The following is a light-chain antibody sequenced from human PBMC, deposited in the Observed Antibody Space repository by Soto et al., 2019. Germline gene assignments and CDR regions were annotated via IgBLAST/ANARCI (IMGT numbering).Light chain of an antibody. CDR1: SSDVGTYTL. J-gene: IGLJ1*01. V-gene: IGLV2-14*02. CDR3: SSFTSSITYV. CDR2: EGN. Sequence: QSALTQPASVSGSPGQSITISCTGISSDVGTYTLISWYQQYPGKAPKLVIYEGNKRPSGVSNRFSGSKSGNTASLTISGLQSEDEADYHCSSFTSSITYVFGTGTQLTVL.